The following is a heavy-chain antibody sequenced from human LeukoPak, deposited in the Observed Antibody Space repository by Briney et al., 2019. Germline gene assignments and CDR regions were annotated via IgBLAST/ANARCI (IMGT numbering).Heavy chain of an antibody. V-gene: IGHV4-39*07. D-gene: IGHD3-22*01. J-gene: IGHJ6*02. CDR1: GGSISSSSYY. CDR3: ARVSNYYDSSGYFDYYYGKDV. Sequence: KTSETLSLTCTVSGGSISSSSYYWGWIRQPPGKGLEWIGSIYYSGSTYYNPSLKSRVTISVDKSKNQFSLKLSSVTAADTAMYYCARVSNYYDSSGYFDYYYGKDVWGQGTTVTVSS. CDR2: IYYSGST.